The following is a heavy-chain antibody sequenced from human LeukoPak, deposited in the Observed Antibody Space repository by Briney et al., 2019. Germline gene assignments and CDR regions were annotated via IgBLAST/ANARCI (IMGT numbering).Heavy chain of an antibody. Sequence: GGSLRLSCAASGFTFSSYWMSWVRQAPGKGLEWVANIKQDGSEKYYVDSVKGRFTISRDNAKNSLYLQMNSLRAEDTAVYYCARTPIVATIRFNLYYYYYMDVWGKGTTVTVSS. CDR2: IKQDGSEK. CDR1: GFTFSSYW. CDR3: ARTPIVATIRFNLYYYYYMDV. V-gene: IGHV3-7*01. D-gene: IGHD5-12*01. J-gene: IGHJ6*03.